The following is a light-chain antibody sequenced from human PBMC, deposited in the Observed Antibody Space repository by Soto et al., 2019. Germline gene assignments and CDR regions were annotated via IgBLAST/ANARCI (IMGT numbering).Light chain of an antibody. CDR3: NSYSGSSTRL. J-gene: IGLJ2*01. V-gene: IGLV2-14*01. Sequence: QSALTQPASVSGSPGQSITISCTGTSSDVCAYTYVSWYQQHPGKAPKLMIYEVSYRPSGVSNRFSGSKSGNTASLTISGLQLEDEADYYCNSYSGSSTRLFGGGTKLTVL. CDR2: EVS. CDR1: SSDVCAYTY.